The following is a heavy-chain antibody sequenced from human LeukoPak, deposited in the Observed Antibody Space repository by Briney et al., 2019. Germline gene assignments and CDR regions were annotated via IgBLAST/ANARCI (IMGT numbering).Heavy chain of an antibody. V-gene: IGHV3-30*02. CDR3: AKGLASDGWLGHDH. CDR2: IRYDGSNK. Sequence: PGGSLRLSCAASGFTFSSYGVHWVRQAPGKGLEWVAFIRYDGSNKYYADSVKGRFTISRDNSKNMLYLQMNSLRAEDTAVYYCAKGLASDGWLGHDHWGQGTLVTVSS. CDR1: GFTFSSYG. J-gene: IGHJ4*02. D-gene: IGHD5-12*01.